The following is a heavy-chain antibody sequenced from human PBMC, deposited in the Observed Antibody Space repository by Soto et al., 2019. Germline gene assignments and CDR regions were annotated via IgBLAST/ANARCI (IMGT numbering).Heavy chain of an antibody. CDR1: GFSLSTTGLG. J-gene: IGHJ3*01. CDR3: ARYFVWSEVHDAVDF. CDR2: IYWADDK. Sequence: QITLKESGPTLVKPTQTLTLTCTFSGFSLSTTGLGVGWIRHPPGQALEWLALIYWADDKRYSPSLKSRLTITKDTSKNQVVLTMTNMDPVDTATYYCARYFVWSEVHDAVDFWGEGTMVTVSS. V-gene: IGHV2-5*02. D-gene: IGHD3-9*01.